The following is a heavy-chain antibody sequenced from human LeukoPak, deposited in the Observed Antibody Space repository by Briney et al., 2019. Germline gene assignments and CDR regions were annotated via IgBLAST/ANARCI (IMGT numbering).Heavy chain of an antibody. CDR1: GYTFTGYY. CDR2: INPNSGGT. CDR3: ARTYYYDRWDHPPFDY. V-gene: IGHV1-2*02. Sequence: ASVKVSCKASGYTFTGYYMHWVRQAPGQGLEWMGWINPNSGGTNYAQKLQGRFTMTRDTSISTAYMELSRLRSDDTAVYYCARTYYYDRWDHPPFDYWGQGTLVTVSS. D-gene: IGHD3-22*01. J-gene: IGHJ4*02.